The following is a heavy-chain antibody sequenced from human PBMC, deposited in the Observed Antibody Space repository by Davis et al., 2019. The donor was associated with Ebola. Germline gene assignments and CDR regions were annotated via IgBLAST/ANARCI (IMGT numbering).Heavy chain of an antibody. CDR1: GDSVSGSSGA. CDR3: ARGWLRSKFDY. D-gene: IGHD5-12*01. CDR2: TYYSSKWYN. Sequence: HSQTLSLTCAISGDSVSGSSGAWNWIRQSPSRGLEWLGRTYYSSKWYNDYAASVKSRITVNPDTSKNQFSLLLNSVTPEDTAVYYCARGWLRSKFDYWGQGTLVTVSS. V-gene: IGHV6-1*01. J-gene: IGHJ4*02.